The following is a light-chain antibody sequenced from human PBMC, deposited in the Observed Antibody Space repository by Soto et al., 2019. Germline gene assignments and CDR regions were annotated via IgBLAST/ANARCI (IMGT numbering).Light chain of an antibody. CDR2: AAA. CDR1: QGISNH. V-gene: IGKV1-16*02. Sequence: DIQMTQSPSSLSASVGDTVTITCRASQGISNHLAWFQHKPGKAPKALIHAAASLQSGVSSKFSGSGFGTDFTLTITSLQPEDSETYYCQQYHSYPLTFAGGTKVEI. J-gene: IGKJ4*01. CDR3: QQYHSYPLT.